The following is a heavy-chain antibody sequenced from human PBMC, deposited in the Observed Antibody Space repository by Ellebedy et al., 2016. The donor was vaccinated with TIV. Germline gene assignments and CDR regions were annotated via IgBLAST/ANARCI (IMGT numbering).Heavy chain of an antibody. CDR2: ISHTGSRT. CDR3: AKGRGGGSDSSAPRYYFDS. D-gene: IGHD6-19*01. Sequence: GESLKISCAASGFTFNSYAMSWVRQAPGKGLEWVSTISHTGSRTYYANSVEGRFIISRDNSKRTLYLQMTSLRAEDTAVYYCAKGRGGGSDSSAPRYYFDSWGLGTLVTVSS. V-gene: IGHV3-23*01. CDR1: GFTFNSYA. J-gene: IGHJ4*02.